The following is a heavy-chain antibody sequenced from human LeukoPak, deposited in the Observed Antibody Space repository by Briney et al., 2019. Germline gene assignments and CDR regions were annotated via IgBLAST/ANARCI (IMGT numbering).Heavy chain of an antibody. D-gene: IGHD1-1*01. CDR3: AKDRRNAGHNWLDP. Sequence: GGSLRLSCAASGFTFSSYGMHWVRQAPGKGLEWVAFIRYDGSNKYYADSVKGRFTISRDNSKNTLYMQMYSLRAEDTAVYYCAKDRRNAGHNWLDPWGQRTLVTVSS. V-gene: IGHV3-30*02. CDR1: GFTFSSYG. CDR2: IRYDGSNK. J-gene: IGHJ5*02.